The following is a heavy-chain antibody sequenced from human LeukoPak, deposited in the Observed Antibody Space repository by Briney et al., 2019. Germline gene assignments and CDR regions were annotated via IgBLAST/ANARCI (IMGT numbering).Heavy chain of an antibody. V-gene: IGHV3-23*01. J-gene: IGHJ4*02. D-gene: IGHD3-3*01. CDR1: GFTFSSYA. Sequence: GGSLRLSCAASGFTFSSYAMSWVRQAPGKGLEWVSAISGSGGSTYYADSVKGRFPISRDNSKNTLYLQMNSLRAEDTAVYYCAKGPTIFGVAQEYDYWGQGTLVTVSS. CDR2: ISGSGGST. CDR3: AKGPTIFGVAQEYDY.